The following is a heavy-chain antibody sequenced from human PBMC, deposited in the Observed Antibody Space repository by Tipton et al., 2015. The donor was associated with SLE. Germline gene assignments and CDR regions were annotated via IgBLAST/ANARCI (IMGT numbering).Heavy chain of an antibody. CDR1: GGSISSKTYY. V-gene: IGHV4-39*07. Sequence: TLSLTCTVSGGSISSKTYYWGWIRQPPGKGLEWIGSIYYSGSTYYNPSLKSRVTISVDMSKNQFSVKLTSVTAADTAVYHCARVSRGYSGYEWAGFFDYWGQGALVTVSS. CDR3: ARVSRGYSGYEWAGFFDY. J-gene: IGHJ4*02. CDR2: IYYSGST. D-gene: IGHD5-12*01.